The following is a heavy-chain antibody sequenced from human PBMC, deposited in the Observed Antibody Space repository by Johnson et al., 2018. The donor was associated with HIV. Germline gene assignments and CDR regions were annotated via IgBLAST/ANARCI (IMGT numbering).Heavy chain of an antibody. D-gene: IGHD3-22*01. Sequence: VQLVESGGGLVQPGGSLRLSCAASGFTFSSYDMHWVRQATGKGLEWVSAIGTAGDTYYQGSVKGRFTIAREHAKNLLSLQMNSLRGEDTAVYYCAKDLPDLHSYYDSSGPTLDDAFDIWGQGTMVTVSS. CDR1: GFTFSSYD. V-gene: IGHV3-13*01. J-gene: IGHJ3*02. CDR2: IGTAGDT. CDR3: AKDLPDLHSYYDSSGPTLDDAFDI.